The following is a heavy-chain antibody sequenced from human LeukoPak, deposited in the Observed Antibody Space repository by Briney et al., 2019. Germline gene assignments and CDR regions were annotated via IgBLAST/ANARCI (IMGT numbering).Heavy chain of an antibody. Sequence: GGSLRLSCAASGFTFTNYAMSWVRQAPGKGLEWVSAISGSGTRTYYADSVKDRFTIPRDNSKSTLYLQMNSLRAEDRAVYYCAKEQTSPGFFDYWGEGTVVSVSS. V-gene: IGHV3-23*01. CDR1: GFTFTNYA. CDR2: ISGSGTRT. CDR3: AKEQTSPGFFDY. J-gene: IGHJ4*02. D-gene: IGHD2-2*01.